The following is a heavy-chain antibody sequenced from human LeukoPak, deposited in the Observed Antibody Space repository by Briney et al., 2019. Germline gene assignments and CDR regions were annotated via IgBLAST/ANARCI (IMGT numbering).Heavy chain of an antibody. V-gene: IGHV4-59*08. CDR2: IYYSGST. CDR3: ARHLGGYSSSWYYPEFDY. J-gene: IGHJ4*02. D-gene: IGHD6-13*01. Sequence: SETLSLTCTVSGGSISSYYWSWIRQPPGQGLEWIGYIYYSGSTNYNPSLKSRVTISVDTSKNQFSLKLSSVTAADTAGYYCARHLGGYSSSWYYPEFDYWGQGTLVTVSS. CDR1: GGSISSYY.